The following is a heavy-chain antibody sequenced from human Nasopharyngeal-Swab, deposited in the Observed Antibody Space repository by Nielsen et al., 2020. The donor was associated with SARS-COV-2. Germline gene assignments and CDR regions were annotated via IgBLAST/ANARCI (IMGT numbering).Heavy chain of an antibody. J-gene: IGHJ4*02. CDR3: AREAYYYGSGTYDS. V-gene: IGHV4-59*01. Sequence: SRQSPGKGLEWIGYLYYSGITNYSPSLMSRVTISIDKSKNQFSLNLSSVNAADTAVYFCAREAYYYGSGTYDSWGQGTLVTVSS. D-gene: IGHD3-10*01. CDR2: LYYSGIT.